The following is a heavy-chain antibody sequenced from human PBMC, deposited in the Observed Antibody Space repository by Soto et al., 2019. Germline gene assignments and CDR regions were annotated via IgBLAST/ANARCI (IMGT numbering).Heavy chain of an antibody. CDR1: GYTFSSYG. D-gene: IGHD3-22*01. Sequence: GASVKVSCKASGYTFSSYGINWVRQAPGQGLEWLGWVSPYDGYTNYAQILQGRVPMTTDTSTKTAYMEVRSLRSDDTAVYYCARGGYYDSSGSRNYFYYGMSVWG. V-gene: IGHV1-18*01. CDR2: VSPYDGYT. J-gene: IGHJ6*02. CDR3: ARGGYYDSSGSRNYFYYGMSV.